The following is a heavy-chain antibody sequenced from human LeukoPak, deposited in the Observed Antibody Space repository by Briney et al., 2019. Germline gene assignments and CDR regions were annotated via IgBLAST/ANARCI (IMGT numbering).Heavy chain of an antibody. Sequence: PGRSLRLSCAASGFTFSSYAMHWVRQAPGKGLEWVSGTNWNGGRTSYADSVKGRFTISRDNAKNSLYLQMNSLRAEDTALYYCARDYDYGDYPGYWGQGTLVTVSS. CDR1: GFTFSSYA. CDR3: ARDYDYGDYPGY. CDR2: TNWNGGRT. J-gene: IGHJ4*02. D-gene: IGHD4-17*01. V-gene: IGHV3-20*04.